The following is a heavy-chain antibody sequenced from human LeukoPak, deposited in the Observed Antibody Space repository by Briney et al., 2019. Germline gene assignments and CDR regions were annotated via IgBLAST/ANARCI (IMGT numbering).Heavy chain of an antibody. J-gene: IGHJ3*02. Sequence: SVKVSCKASGGTFSSYAISWVRQAPGQGLEWMGGIIPIFGTANYAQKFQGRVTITADESTSTAYMELSSPRSEDTAVYYCARGPSSPELRLGELSLSYDAFDIWGQGTMVTVSS. CDR3: ARGPSSPELRLGELSLSYDAFDI. CDR1: GGTFSSYA. D-gene: IGHD3-16*02. CDR2: IIPIFGTA. V-gene: IGHV1-69*13.